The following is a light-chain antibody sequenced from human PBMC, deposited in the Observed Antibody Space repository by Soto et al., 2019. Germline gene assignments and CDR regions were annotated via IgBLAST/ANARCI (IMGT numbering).Light chain of an antibody. CDR3: QQYGSSSEIT. J-gene: IGKJ5*01. Sequence: ENVLTQSPGTLSLSPGERATLSCRASQSFSSSYLAWYQQKPGQAPRLLIYGASSRATGVPARFSGRGSGTEFTLTISGLEPEDCAVYYCQQYGSSSEITFGQGTRLEIK. V-gene: IGKV3-20*01. CDR2: GAS. CDR1: QSFSSSY.